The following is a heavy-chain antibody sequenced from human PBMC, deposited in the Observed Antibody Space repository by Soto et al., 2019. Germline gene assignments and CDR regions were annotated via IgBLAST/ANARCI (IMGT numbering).Heavy chain of an antibody. Sequence: ASVKVSCKASGYTFTGYYMHWVRQAPGQGLEWMGWINPNSGGTNYAQKFQGWVTMTRDTSISTAYMELSRLRSDDTAVYYCARTCSSTSCYGPERDSEGSYYYYGMDVWGQGTTVTVSS. CDR3: ARTCSSTSCYGPERDSEGSYYYYGMDV. V-gene: IGHV1-2*04. J-gene: IGHJ6*02. D-gene: IGHD2-2*01. CDR2: INPNSGGT. CDR1: GYTFTGYY.